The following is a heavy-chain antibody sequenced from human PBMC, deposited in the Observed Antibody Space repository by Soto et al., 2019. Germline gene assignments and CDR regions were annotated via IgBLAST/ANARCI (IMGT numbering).Heavy chain of an antibody. V-gene: IGHV5-51*01. J-gene: IGHJ6*02. CDR3: ARTSYGHYYYYGMDV. CDR2: IYPGDSDT. Sequence: GESLKISYKGSGYSFTSYWIGWVRQMHGKGLEWMGVIYPGDSDTRYSPSIQGQVTISADKSISTAYLQWSSLKASDTAMYYCARTSYGHYYYYGMDVWGQGTTVTVSS. D-gene: IGHD5-18*01. CDR1: GYSFTSYW.